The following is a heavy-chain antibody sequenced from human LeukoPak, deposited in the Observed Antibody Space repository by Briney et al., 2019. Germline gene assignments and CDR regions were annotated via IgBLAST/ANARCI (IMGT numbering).Heavy chain of an antibody. V-gene: IGHV4-59*01. Sequence: SETLSLTCTVSGASISSDYWTWIRQPPGMGLEWIGYIYYSGSTNYNPSLKSRVTMSVGTSRNRFSLELPSVTAADSAVYYCARYLRQPGTFYLDHWGQGTLVTVSS. CDR2: IYYSGST. J-gene: IGHJ4*02. CDR3: ARYLRQPGTFYLDH. CDR1: GASISSDY. D-gene: IGHD3-16*01.